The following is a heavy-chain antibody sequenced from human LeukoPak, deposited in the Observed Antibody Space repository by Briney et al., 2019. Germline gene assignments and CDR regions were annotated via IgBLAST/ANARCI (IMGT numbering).Heavy chain of an antibody. CDR3: ARENYDFWSGYYCYFDY. V-gene: IGHV1-8*03. CDR1: GYTFTSYD. D-gene: IGHD3-3*01. Sequence: EASVKVSCKASGYTFTSYDINWVRQATGQGLEWMGWMNPDSGNTGYAQKFQGRVTITRDTSASTAYMELSSLRSEDMAVYYCARENYDFWSGYYCYFDYWGQGTLVTVSS. CDR2: MNPDSGNT. J-gene: IGHJ4*02.